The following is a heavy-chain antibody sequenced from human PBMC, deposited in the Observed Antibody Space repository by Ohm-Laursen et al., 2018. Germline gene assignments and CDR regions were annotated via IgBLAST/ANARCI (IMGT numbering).Heavy chain of an antibody. D-gene: IGHD6-19*01. CDR3: ARGFSGWWGRIDY. V-gene: IGHV4-38-2*01. Sequence: SDTLSLTCVVSGHSISSGYFWGWIRQPPGKGLEWIGSIYHSGSTYYNPSLKSRVTISVDTSNNQFSLKLSSVTAADTAVYYCARGFSGWWGRIDYWGQGILVTVSS. CDR2: IYHSGST. CDR1: GHSISSGYF. J-gene: IGHJ4*02.